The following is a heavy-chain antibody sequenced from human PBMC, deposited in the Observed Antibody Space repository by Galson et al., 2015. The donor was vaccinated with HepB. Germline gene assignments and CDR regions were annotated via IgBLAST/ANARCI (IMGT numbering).Heavy chain of an antibody. CDR3: ARGLPVLEWLSS. D-gene: IGHD3-3*01. J-gene: IGHJ4*02. CDR2: MSPNSGNT. Sequence: SVKVSCKASGYTFTSYDINWVRQATGQGLEWMGWMSPNSGNTGYAQKFQGRVTMTRNTSISTAYMELSSLRSEDTAVYYCARGLPVLEWLSSWGQGTLVTVSS. CDR1: GYTFTSYD. V-gene: IGHV1-8*01.